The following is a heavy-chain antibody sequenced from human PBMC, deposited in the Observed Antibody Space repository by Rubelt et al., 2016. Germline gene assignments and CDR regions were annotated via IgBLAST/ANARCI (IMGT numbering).Heavy chain of an antibody. CDR2: ISAYNGNT. CDR3: ARGARRYSMDPRNAFDI. Sequence: QVQLVQSGAEVKKPGASVKVSCKASGYTFTSYGISWVRQAPGQGLEWMGWISAYNGNTNYAQKLQGRATMTTDTSTSTAYMGLRSLRSDDTAVYYCARGARRYSMDPRNAFDIWGQGTMVTVSS. V-gene: IGHV1-18*01. CDR1: GYTFTSYG. J-gene: IGHJ3*02. D-gene: IGHD4-11*01.